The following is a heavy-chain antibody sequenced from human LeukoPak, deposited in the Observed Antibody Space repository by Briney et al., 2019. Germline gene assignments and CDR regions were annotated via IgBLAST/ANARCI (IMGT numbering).Heavy chain of an antibody. J-gene: IGHJ4*02. V-gene: IGHV3-21*01. CDR2: IGSSSSYI. CDR1: GFTFSSYS. CDR3: ARDISDFWSGEPPRWAVDY. Sequence: GRSLRLSCAASGFTFSSYSMNWVRQAPGNGLGCVSSIGSSSSYIYYAASVKGRFTISRDNARNSLYLQMNSLRAEDTAVYYCARDISDFWSGEPPRWAVDYWGQGTLVTVSS. D-gene: IGHD3-3*01.